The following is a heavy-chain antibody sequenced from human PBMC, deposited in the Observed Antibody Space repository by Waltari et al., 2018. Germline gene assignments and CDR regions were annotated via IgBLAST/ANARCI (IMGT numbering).Heavy chain of an antibody. J-gene: IGHJ5*02. D-gene: IGHD6-6*01. V-gene: IGHV4-4*07. CDR3: ARDAEIAARFWFDP. CDR1: GGSISSYY. CDR2: IYTSGST. Sequence: QVQLQESGPGLVKPSETLSLTCPVSGGSISSYYWSWIRQPAGKGLEWIGRIYTSGSTNYNPSLKSRVTMSVDTSKNQFSLKLSSVTAADTAVYYCARDAEIAARFWFDPWGQGTLVTVSS.